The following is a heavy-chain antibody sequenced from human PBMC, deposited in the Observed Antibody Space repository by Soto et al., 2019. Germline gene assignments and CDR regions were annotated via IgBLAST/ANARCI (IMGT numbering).Heavy chain of an antibody. D-gene: IGHD3-10*01. CDR3: ASGLILLFGELSRRRGYYYYMDV. CDR1: GGSFSGYQ. CDR2: INDSGYI. Sequence: QVQLQQWGAGLLKPSETLSLTCAVYGGSFSGYQWSWIRQTPGKVLDLIVEINDSGYINYNPSLTSRVTICLYTPKKQISLNMSSVTAAETAVYYCASGLILLFGELSRRRGYYYYMDVWGNGTTIIVTS. J-gene: IGHJ6*03. V-gene: IGHV4-34*01.